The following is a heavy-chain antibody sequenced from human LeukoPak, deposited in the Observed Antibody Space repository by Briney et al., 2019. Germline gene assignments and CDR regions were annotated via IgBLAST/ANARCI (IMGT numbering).Heavy chain of an antibody. CDR1: GFTFSGYG. Sequence: PGGSLRLSCAASGFTFSGYGMHWVRQAPGKGLEWVAFIRYDGSNKYYADSVKGRFTIPRDNSKNTLYLQMNSLRAEDTAVYYCANSGGKYYDFWSGYLDYWGQGTLVTVSS. D-gene: IGHD3-3*01. CDR3: ANSGGKYYDFWSGYLDY. J-gene: IGHJ4*02. CDR2: IRYDGSNK. V-gene: IGHV3-30*02.